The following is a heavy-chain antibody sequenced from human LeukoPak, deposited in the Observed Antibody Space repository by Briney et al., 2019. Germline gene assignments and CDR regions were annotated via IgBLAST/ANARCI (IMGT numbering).Heavy chain of an antibody. D-gene: IGHD6-13*01. CDR1: GFTFSSYA. CDR3: ARDRAAADLDY. J-gene: IGHJ4*02. Sequence: GGSLRLSCAASGFTFSSYAMSWVRQAPGKGLEWVSGTSGSGGSTYYADSVKGRFTISRDNSKNTLYLQMNSLRAEDTAVYYCARDRAAADLDYWGQGTLVTVSS. CDR2: TSGSGGST. V-gene: IGHV3-23*01.